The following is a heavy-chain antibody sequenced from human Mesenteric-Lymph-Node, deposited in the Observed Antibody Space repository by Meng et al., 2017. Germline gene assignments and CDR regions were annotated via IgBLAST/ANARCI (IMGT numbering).Heavy chain of an antibody. J-gene: IGHJ4*02. V-gene: IGHV3-21*01. D-gene: IGHD6-13*01. CDR2: ISSSSSYI. CDR3: ARGLGAAAGTGIDY. CDR1: GFTFSSYS. Sequence: GESLKISCAASGFTFSSYSMNWVRQAPGKGLEWVSSISSSSSYIYYADSVKGRFTISRDNAKNSLYLQMNSLRAEDTAVYYCARGLGAAAGTGIDYWGQGTLVTVSS.